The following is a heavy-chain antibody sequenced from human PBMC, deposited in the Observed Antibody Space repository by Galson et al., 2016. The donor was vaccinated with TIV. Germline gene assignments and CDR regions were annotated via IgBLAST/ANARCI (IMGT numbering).Heavy chain of an antibody. D-gene: IGHD3-22*01. CDR3: AKGPLIVVELDS. CDR2: ISDSGDST. CDR1: GFTFSTYA. J-gene: IGHJ4*02. V-gene: IGHV3-23*01. Sequence: SLRLSCAASGFTFSTYAMTWVRQVPGKGLEWVSSISDSGDSTYYADSVKGWFTISRDNSKNTLYLQMNSLRAEDTAIYYCAKGPLIVVELDSWGQGTLVTVSS.